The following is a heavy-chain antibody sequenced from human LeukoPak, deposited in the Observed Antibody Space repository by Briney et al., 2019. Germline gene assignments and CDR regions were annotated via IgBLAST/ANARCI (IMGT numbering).Heavy chain of an antibody. CDR3: ARHKEYGGKPTADY. Sequence: KASETLSLTCTVSGASISTNTDYWGWIRQPPGRGLEWIGSMHYSGNTYHNASLRSRVAISLDTSENQFALKVNSVTAADTAVYYCARHKEYGGKPTADYWGQGILVTVSS. J-gene: IGHJ4*02. D-gene: IGHD4/OR15-4a*01. V-gene: IGHV4-39*01. CDR2: MHYSGNT. CDR1: GASISTNTDY.